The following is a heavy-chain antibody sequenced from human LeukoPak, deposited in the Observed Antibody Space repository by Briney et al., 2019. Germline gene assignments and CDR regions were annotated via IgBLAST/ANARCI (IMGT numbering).Heavy chain of an antibody. J-gene: IGHJ4*02. CDR1: GFTFSSYE. V-gene: IGHV3-48*03. CDR3: ARDGYSSGWYEGGKYYFDY. D-gene: IGHD6-19*01. CDR2: ISSSGSTI. Sequence: PGGSLRLSCAASGFTFSSYEMNWVRQAPGKGLEWVSYISSSGSTIYYADSVKGRFTISRDNAKNSLYLQMNSLRAEDTAVYYCARDGYSSGWYEGGKYYFDYGGQGPRVTVPS.